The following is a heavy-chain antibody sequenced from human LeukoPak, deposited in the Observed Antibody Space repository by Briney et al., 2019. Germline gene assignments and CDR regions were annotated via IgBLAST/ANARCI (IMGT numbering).Heavy chain of an antibody. CDR3: ARDSYSSTWSPSYYFDY. D-gene: IGHD2-2*01. CDR1: GDSISSSSYY. Sequence: PSETLSLTCTVSGDSISSSSYYWGWIRQPPGKGLQWIGSFYDSGSTYYNPSLKSRVTMSVDTSKNQFSLRLSSVTAADTAVYYCARDSYSSTWSPSYYFDYWGQGTLVTVSS. CDR2: FYDSGST. J-gene: IGHJ4*02. V-gene: IGHV4-39*07.